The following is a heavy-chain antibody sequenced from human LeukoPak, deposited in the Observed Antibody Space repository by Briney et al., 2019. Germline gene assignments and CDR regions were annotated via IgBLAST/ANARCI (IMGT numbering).Heavy chain of an antibody. CDR3: AKGLRIRFLEWLPNGGFDY. D-gene: IGHD3-3*01. Sequence: GGSLRLSCAASGFTFSSYGMHWVRQAPGKGLEWVAFIRYDGSNKYYADSVKGRFTISRDNSKNTLYLQMNSLRAEDTAVYYCAKGLRIRFLEWLPNGGFDYWGQGTLVTVSS. CDR2: IRYDGSNK. V-gene: IGHV3-30*02. J-gene: IGHJ4*02. CDR1: GFTFSSYG.